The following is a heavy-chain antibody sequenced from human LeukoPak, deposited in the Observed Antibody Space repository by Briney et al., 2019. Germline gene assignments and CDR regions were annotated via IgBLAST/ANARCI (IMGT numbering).Heavy chain of an antibody. D-gene: IGHD6-13*01. CDR3: ARQAYSSNLGWFDP. Sequence: SETLSLTCSVSGGSISSSTYYWGWIRQPPGKGLDGIGNIYNSGSTYYNPSLKSRVTIALYTSKTQFSLKLRSVTAADTAVYYCARQAYSSNLGWFDPWGQGTLVTVSS. J-gene: IGHJ5*02. V-gene: IGHV4-39*01. CDR2: IYNSGST. CDR1: GGSISSSTYY.